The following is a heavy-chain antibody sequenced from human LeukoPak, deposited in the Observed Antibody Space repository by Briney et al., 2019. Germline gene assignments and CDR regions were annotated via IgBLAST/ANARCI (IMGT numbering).Heavy chain of an antibody. CDR3: ARGGRGSAAVVAPRSFDI. CDR1: GFTFSSYG. CDR2: IWYDGSNK. J-gene: IGHJ3*02. Sequence: PGRSLRLSCAASGFTFSSYGMHWVRQAPGKGLEWVAVIWYDGSNKYYADSVKGRFTISGDNSKNTLYLQMNNLRAEDSALYYCARGGRGSAAVVAPRSFDIWGQGTMVTVSS. V-gene: IGHV3-33*01. D-gene: IGHD3-22*01.